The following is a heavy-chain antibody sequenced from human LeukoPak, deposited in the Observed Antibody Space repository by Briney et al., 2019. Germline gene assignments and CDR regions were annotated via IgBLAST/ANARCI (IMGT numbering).Heavy chain of an antibody. CDR3: ARVDGSCSGGSCPSGNWFDP. CDR2: IYTSGST. Sequence: PSETLSLTCTVSGGSISSGSYCWSWIRQPAGKGLEWIGRIYTSGSTNYNPSLKSRATISYTSKNQFSPKLNSVTAADTAVYYCARVDGSCSGGSCPSGNWFDPWGQGTLVTVSS. V-gene: IGHV4-61*02. D-gene: IGHD2-15*01. CDR1: GGSISSGSYC. J-gene: IGHJ5*02.